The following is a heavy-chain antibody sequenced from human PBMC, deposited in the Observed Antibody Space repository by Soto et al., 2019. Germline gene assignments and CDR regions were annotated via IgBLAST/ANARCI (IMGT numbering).Heavy chain of an antibody. CDR1: GFTFSSYG. CDR2: IWYDGSNK. CDR3: ARPVSVAVYYGMDV. D-gene: IGHD6-19*01. Sequence: PGGSLRLSCAASGFTFSSYGMHWVRQAPGKGLEWVAVIWYDGSNKYYADSVKGRFTISRDNSKNTLYLQMNSLRAEDTAVYYCARPVSVAVYYGMDVWGQGTTVTVSS. J-gene: IGHJ6*02. V-gene: IGHV3-33*01.